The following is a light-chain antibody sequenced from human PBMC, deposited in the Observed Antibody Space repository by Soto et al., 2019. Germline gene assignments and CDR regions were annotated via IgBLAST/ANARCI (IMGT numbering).Light chain of an antibody. CDR2: DVS. CDR1: SSDVGGSNY. V-gene: IGLV2-14*01. CDR3: SSYTSSSLYV. Sequence: QSVLAXPASVSGSPGQSITISCTGTSSDVGGSNYVSWYQQLPGKAPKLMIYDVSDRPSGVSNRFSGSKSGNTASLTISGLQAEDEADYYCSSYTSSSLYVFGTGTKVTVL. J-gene: IGLJ1*01.